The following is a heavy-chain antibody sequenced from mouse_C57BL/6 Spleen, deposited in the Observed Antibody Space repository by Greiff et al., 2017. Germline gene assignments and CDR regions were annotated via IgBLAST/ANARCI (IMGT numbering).Heavy chain of an antibody. J-gene: IGHJ1*03. CDR2: IYPGSGST. CDR1: GYTFTSYW. D-gene: IGHD1-1*01. Sequence: QVQLQQPGAELVKPGASVKMSCKASGYTFTSYWITWVKQRPGQGLEWIGDIYPGSGSTNYNEKFKSKATLTVDTSSSTAYMQLSSLTSEDSAVYYCARGGYGSSFWYFDVGGTGTTVTVSS. V-gene: IGHV1-55*01. CDR3: ARGGYGSSFWYFDV.